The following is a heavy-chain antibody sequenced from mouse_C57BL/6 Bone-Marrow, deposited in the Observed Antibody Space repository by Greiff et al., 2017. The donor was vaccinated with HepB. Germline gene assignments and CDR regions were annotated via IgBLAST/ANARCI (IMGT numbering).Heavy chain of an antibody. D-gene: IGHD1-1*01. Sequence: QVQLQQPGAELVKPGASVKLSCKASGYTFTSYWMHWVMQRPGQGLEWIGMIHPNSGSTNYNEKFKSKDTLTVDKSSSTAYMQLSSLKSEDSAVYYCARRSDGSSYRGYFDYWGQGTTRTVAS. CDR2: IHPNSGST. J-gene: IGHJ2*01. CDR1: GYTFTSYW. CDR3: ARRSDGSSYRGYFDY. V-gene: IGHV1-64*01.